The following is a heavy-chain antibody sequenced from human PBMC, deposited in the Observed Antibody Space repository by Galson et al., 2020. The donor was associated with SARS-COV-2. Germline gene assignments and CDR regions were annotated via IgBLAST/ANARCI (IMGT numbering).Heavy chain of an antibody. CDR3: ARVSSSSWDFDY. V-gene: IGHV3-33*01. D-gene: IGHD6-6*01. Sequence: GGSLRLSCAASGFTFSSYGMHWVRQAPGKGLEWVAVIWYDGSNKYYADSVKGRFTISRDNSKNSLYLQMNSLRAEDTAVYYCARVSSSSWDFDYWGQGTLVTVSS. CDR2: IWYDGSNK. J-gene: IGHJ4*02. CDR1: GFTFSSYG.